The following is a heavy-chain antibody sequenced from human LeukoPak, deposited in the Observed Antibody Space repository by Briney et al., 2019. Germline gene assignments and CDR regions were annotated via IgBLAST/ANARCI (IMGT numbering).Heavy chain of an antibody. CDR3: ARDREYYDSSGPRAGLDWFDP. J-gene: IGHJ5*02. CDR1: GYTLTSYY. CDR2: INPSGGST. V-gene: IGHV1-46*01. Sequence: ASVKVSCKASGYTLTSYYMHWVRQAPGQGLEWMGIINPSGGSTSYAQKYQGRVTMTRDTSTSTVYMELSSLRSEDTAVYYCARDREYYDSSGPRAGLDWFDPWGQGTLVTVSS. D-gene: IGHD3-22*01.